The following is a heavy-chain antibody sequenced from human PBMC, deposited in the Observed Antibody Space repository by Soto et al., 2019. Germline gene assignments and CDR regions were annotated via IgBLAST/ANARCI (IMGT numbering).Heavy chain of an antibody. CDR3: SGCPHYYYYYMDV. V-gene: IGHV4-34*01. D-gene: IGHD2-15*01. Sequence: PSETLSLTCTVSGGSISGYYWSWIRQPPGKGLEWIGEINHSGSTNYSPSLKSRVTISVDTSKNQFSLKLSSVTAADTAVYYCSGCPHYYYYYMDVWGKGTTVTVSS. CDR1: GGSISGYY. J-gene: IGHJ6*03. CDR2: INHSGST.